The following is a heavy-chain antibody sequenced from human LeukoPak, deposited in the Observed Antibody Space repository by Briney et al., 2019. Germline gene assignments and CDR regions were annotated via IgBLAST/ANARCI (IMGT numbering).Heavy chain of an antibody. D-gene: IGHD6-13*01. CDR2: ISAYNGNT. CDR1: GGTFSSSA. Sequence: ASVKVSCKASGGTFSSSAISWVRQTPGQGLEWMGWISAYNGNTNYAQKLQGRVTMTTDTSTSTAYMELRSLRSDDTAVYYCARGSIWYSSSWYEDYWGQGTLVTVSS. V-gene: IGHV1-18*01. CDR3: ARGSIWYSSSWYEDY. J-gene: IGHJ4*02.